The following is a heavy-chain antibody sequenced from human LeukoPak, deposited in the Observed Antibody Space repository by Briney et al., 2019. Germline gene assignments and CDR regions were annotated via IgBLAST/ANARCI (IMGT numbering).Heavy chain of an antibody. CDR1: GGSFSGYY. D-gene: IGHD2-2*01. V-gene: IGHV4-34*01. CDR3: ARPYCSSTSCWDSAFDI. J-gene: IGHJ3*02. Sequence: SETLSLTCAVYGGSFSGYYWSWIRQPPGKGLEWIGEINHSGSTNYNPSPKSRVTISVDTSKNQFSLKLSSVTAADTAVYYCARPYCSSTSCWDSAFDIWGQGTMVTVSS. CDR2: INHSGST.